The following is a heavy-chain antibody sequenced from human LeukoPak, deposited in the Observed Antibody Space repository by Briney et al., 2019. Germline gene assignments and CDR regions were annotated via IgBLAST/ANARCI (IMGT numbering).Heavy chain of an antibody. D-gene: IGHD3-3*01. CDR3: ARESGTIFGYINY. CDR1: GFTVSTKY. Sequence: GGSLRLSCAASGFTVSTKYMSWVRQAPGRGLEWVSLIYSGDGVFYADSVKGRFTISRDNSKNTLYLQMNSLRVEDTAVYYRARESGTIFGYINYWGQGTLVTVSS. J-gene: IGHJ4*02. V-gene: IGHV3-53*01. CDR2: IYSGDGV.